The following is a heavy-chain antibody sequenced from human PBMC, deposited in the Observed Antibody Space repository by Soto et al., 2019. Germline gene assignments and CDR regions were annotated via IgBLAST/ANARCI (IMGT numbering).Heavy chain of an antibody. D-gene: IGHD3-22*01. V-gene: IGHV1-58*01. CDR1: GFTFTSSA. Sequence: GASVKVSCKASGFTFTSSAVQWVRQARGQRLEWIGWIVVGSGNTNYAQKFQERVTITRDMSTSTAYMELSSLRSEDTAVYYFAADGGYDSSGYSSPLFDYWGQGTLVTVSS. J-gene: IGHJ4*02. CDR3: AADGGYDSSGYSSPLFDY. CDR2: IVVGSGNT.